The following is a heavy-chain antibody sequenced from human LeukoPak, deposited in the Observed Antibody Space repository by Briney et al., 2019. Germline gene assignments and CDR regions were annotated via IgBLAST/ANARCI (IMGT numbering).Heavy chain of an antibody. D-gene: IGHD3-10*01. Sequence: SRTLSLTCTVSGGSISSGDYYWSWIRQPPGKGLEWIGYIYYSGSTYYNPSLKSRVTISVDTSKNQFSLKLSSVTAADTAVYYCARGGGDGSGPGYWGQGTLVTVSS. CDR2: IYYSGST. V-gene: IGHV4-30-4*01. CDR1: GGSISSGDYY. J-gene: IGHJ4*02. CDR3: ARGGGDGSGPGY.